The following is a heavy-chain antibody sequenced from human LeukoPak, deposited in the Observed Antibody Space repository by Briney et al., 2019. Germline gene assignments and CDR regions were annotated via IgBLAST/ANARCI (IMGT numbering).Heavy chain of an antibody. V-gene: IGHV3-21*01. Sequence: GGSLRLSCAASGFTFSTYSMNWVRQAPGRGLEWVSSTSSSSKYIYYADSVKGRFTISRDDAKNSLSLQMNSLRAEDTAVYYCARDLDIVVVPASWFYPWGQGTLVTVSS. CDR1: GFTFSTYS. CDR3: ARDLDIVVVPASWFYP. J-gene: IGHJ5*02. D-gene: IGHD2-2*03. CDR2: TSSSSKYI.